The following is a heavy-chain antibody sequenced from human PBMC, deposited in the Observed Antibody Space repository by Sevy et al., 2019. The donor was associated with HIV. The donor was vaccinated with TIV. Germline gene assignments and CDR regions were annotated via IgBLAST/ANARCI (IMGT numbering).Heavy chain of an antibody. CDR3: TRLSLGADVDY. Sequence: GGSLRLSCVASGFTLSSYWMKWVRQAPGKGLECVANIKYDGSQKSYVDSVKGRFTISRDNAKNSLYLQMNSLRAEDTAVYYCTRLSLGADVDYWGQGTLVTVSS. CDR1: GFTLSSYW. J-gene: IGHJ4*02. CDR2: IKYDGSQK. V-gene: IGHV3-7*03.